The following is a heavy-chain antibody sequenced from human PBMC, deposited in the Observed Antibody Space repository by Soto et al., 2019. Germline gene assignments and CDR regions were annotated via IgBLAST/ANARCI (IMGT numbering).Heavy chain of an antibody. J-gene: IGHJ5*02. CDR3: AREIVTAGGNNYFDP. CDR1: GGTVASSHW. D-gene: IGHD2-21*02. V-gene: IGHV4-4*02. CDR2: VYHTGDT. Sequence: QVQLRESGPRLVKPSGSLSLTCGVSGGTVASSHWWSWVRQSPGGGLEWIGNVYHTGDTNFNPSLQSRVTISVDKSNNQFSLRLNSLTAADTAVYFCAREIVTAGGNNYFDPWGPGTLVTVSS.